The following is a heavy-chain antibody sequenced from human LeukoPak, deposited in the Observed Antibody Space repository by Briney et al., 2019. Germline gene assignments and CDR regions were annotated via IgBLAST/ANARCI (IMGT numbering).Heavy chain of an antibody. V-gene: IGHV3-23*01. Sequence: GGSLRLSCAASGFTFSSYAMSWVRQAPGKGLEWVSAISGSGDNTYYADSVKGRFTISRDNSKNTLYLQMNSLRVEDTAVYYCAKGPLTEVAGTTWDYWGQGTPVTVSS. CDR2: ISGSGDNT. CDR1: GFTFSSYA. D-gene: IGHD6-19*01. CDR3: AKGPLTEVAGTTWDY. J-gene: IGHJ4*02.